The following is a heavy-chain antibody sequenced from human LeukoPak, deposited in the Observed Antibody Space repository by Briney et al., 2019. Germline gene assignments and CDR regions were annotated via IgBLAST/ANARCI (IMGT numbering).Heavy chain of an antibody. CDR1: GFPLSNHW. CDR3: ARDPFEL. CDR2: ITQGGTDK. D-gene: IGHD1-26*01. Sequence: GGSLRLSCAASGFPLSNHWMTWVRQAPGKGLELVATITQGGTDKFYVDSVKGRFTISGDNAKNSLYLQMNSLRAEDTAVYYCARDPFELWGQGTLVTVSS. J-gene: IGHJ4*02. V-gene: IGHV3-7*01.